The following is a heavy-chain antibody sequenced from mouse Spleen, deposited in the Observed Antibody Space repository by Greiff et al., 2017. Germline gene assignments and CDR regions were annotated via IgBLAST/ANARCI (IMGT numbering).Heavy chain of an antibody. CDR2: IDPSDSET. CDR3: ARGYYDGSYDFDV. J-gene: IGHJ1*01. CDR1: GYTFTSYW. D-gene: IGHD1-1*01. Sequence: QVQLQQPGAELVMPGASVKLSCKASGYTFTSYWMHWVKQRPIQGLEWIGNIDPSDSETHYNQKFKDKATLTVDKSSSTAYMQLSSLTSEDSAVYYCARGYYDGSYDFDVWGAGTTVTVSS. V-gene: IGHV1-52*01.